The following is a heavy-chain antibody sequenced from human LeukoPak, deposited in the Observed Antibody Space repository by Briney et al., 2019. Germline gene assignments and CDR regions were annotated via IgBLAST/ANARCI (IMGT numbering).Heavy chain of an antibody. CDR1: GGSFTDYY. J-gene: IGHJ4*02. CDR3: ARGSVWYYYDSSGYSAGFYAFDY. V-gene: IGHV4-34*01. Sequence: PSETLSLTCVLYGGSFTDYYWSWVRQSPGKGLEWIGEINHSGTKRYNLSLKSRLIMSIDTSKNQFSLRLSSVTAADTAVYYCARGSVWYYYDSSGYSAGFYAFDYWGQGTLVTVSS. CDR2: INHSGTK. D-gene: IGHD3-22*01.